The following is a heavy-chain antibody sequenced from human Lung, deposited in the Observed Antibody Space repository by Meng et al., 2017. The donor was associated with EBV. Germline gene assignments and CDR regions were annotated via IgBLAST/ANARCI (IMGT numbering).Heavy chain of an antibody. D-gene: IGHD4-23*01. J-gene: IGHJ4*02. CDR2: IKSKTDGGTT. CDR3: TRWSYGGTAY. CDR1: GFTFRNAW. Sequence: EVRSGEVGGGVIKPGGSLRLSCAASGFTFRNAWMSWVRQAPGKGVEWVGRIKSKTDGGTTDYAAPVKGRFTISRDDSKNTLYLQMNSLKTEDTAVYYCTRWSYGGTAYWGQGTLVTVSS. V-gene: IGHV3-15*01.